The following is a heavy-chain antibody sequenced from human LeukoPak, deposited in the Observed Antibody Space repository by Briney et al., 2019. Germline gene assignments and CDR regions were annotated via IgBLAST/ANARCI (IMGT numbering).Heavy chain of an antibody. D-gene: IGHD1-1*01. Sequence: PSETLSLTCTVSGFSISSGYYWGWIRQPPGKGLEWIGSISHSGSTYYNPSLKSRVTISLDTSKNQFSLKLSSVTAADTAVYYCARDSPPPRTIQMDGNYFDYWGQGTLVTVSS. CDR1: GFSISSGYY. CDR2: ISHSGST. V-gene: IGHV4-38-2*02. J-gene: IGHJ4*02. CDR3: ARDSPPPRTIQMDGNYFDY.